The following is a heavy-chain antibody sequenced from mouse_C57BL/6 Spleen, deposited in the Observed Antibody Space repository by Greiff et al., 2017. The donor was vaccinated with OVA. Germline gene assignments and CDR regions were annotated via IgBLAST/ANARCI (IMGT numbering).Heavy chain of an antibody. V-gene: IGHV5-16*01. CDR1: GFTFSDYY. CDR2: INYDGSST. Sequence: EVKLMESEGGLVQPGSSMKLSCTASGFTFSDYYMAWVRQVPEKGLEWVANINYDGSSTYYLDSLKSRFIISRDNAKNILYLQMSSLKSEDTATYYCARGLGGPYAMDYWGQGTSVTVSS. D-gene: IGHD1-1*02. J-gene: IGHJ4*01. CDR3: ARGLGGPYAMDY.